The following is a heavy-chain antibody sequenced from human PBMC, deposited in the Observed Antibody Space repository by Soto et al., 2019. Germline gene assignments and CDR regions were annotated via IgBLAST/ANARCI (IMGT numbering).Heavy chain of an antibody. CDR1: GYTFTVYY. CDR2: INPKSGGT. J-gene: IGHJ4*02. V-gene: IGHV1-2*02. Sequence: ASVKVSCKASGYTFTVYYMHWVRQAPGQGLEWMGWINPKSGGTMYPQKFQGRVTMTWDTSISTAYMALTRLRSDDTAVYYCARDLAKGGGSAGFDYWRQGPLVTVSS. CDR3: ARDLAKGGGSAGFDY. D-gene: IGHD1-26*01.